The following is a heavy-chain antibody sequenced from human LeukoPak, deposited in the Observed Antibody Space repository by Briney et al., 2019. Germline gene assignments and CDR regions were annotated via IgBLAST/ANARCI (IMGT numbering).Heavy chain of an antibody. D-gene: IGHD3-10*02. CDR3: AELGITMIGGV. V-gene: IGHV3-23*01. CDR2: ISGSGGST. CDR1: GFTFSSYA. J-gene: IGHJ6*04. Sequence: GGPLRLSCAASGFTFSSYAMSWVRQAPGKGLEWVSAISGSGGSTYYADSVKGRFTISRDNAKNSLYLQMNSLRAEDTAVYYCAELGITMIGGVWGKGTTVTISS.